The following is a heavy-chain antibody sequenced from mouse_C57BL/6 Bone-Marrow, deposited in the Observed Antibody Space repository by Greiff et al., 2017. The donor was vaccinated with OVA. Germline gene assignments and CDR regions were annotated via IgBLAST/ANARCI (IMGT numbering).Heavy chain of an antibody. Sequence: EVKLEESGGGLVQPGGSMKLSCVASGFTFSNYWMNWVRQSPEKGLEWVAQIRLKSDNYATHYAESVKGRFTISRDDSKSSVYLQMNNLRAEDTGIYYCTEFITTVVANGDYAMDYWGQGTSVTVSS. J-gene: IGHJ4*01. D-gene: IGHD1-1*01. CDR2: IRLKSDNYAT. CDR3: TEFITTVVANGDYAMDY. V-gene: IGHV6-3*01. CDR1: GFTFSNYW.